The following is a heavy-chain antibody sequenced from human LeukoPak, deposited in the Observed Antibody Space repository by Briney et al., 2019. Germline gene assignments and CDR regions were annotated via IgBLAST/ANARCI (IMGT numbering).Heavy chain of an antibody. D-gene: IGHD6-13*01. CDR1: GFTFGDYA. V-gene: IGHV3-49*04. CDR3: TRDTLAAAGRYYYYYYMDV. Sequence: PGGSLRLSCTASGFTFGDYAMSWVRQAPGKGLEWVGFIRSKAYGGTTEYAASVKGRFTISRDDSKSIAYLQMNSLKTEDTAVYYCTRDTLAAAGRYYYYYYMDVWGKGTTVTVSS. J-gene: IGHJ6*03. CDR2: IRSKAYGGTT.